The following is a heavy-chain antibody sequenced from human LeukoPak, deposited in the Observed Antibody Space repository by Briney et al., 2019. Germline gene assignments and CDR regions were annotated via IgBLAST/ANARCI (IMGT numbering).Heavy chain of an antibody. CDR2: IYTSGTI. D-gene: IGHD3-10*01. CDR3: ARDSGTTGEVKFDP. CDR1: GGSISSYY. J-gene: IGHJ5*02. Sequence: SETLSLTCTVSGGSISSYYWSWIRQPAGTALGWIGRIYTSGTITYNPSLKSRVTMSVDTSKNQFSLKLSSVTAADTAVYYCARDSGTTGEVKFDPWGQGTLVTVSS. V-gene: IGHV4-4*07.